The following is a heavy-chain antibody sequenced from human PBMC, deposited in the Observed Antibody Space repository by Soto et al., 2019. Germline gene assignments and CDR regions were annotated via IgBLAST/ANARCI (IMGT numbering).Heavy chain of an antibody. CDR2: ISAYNGNT. D-gene: IGHD5-12*01. CDR3: ARDLSDWPGFHIVATD. Sequence: QVQLVQSGAEVKKPGASVKVSCKASGYTFTSYGISWVRQAPGQGLEWMGWISAYNGNTNYAQKLQGRVTMTTDTATSTAYRDLRSLRSDDTAVYYCARDLSDWPGFHIVATDWGQGTLVTVSS. CDR1: GYTFTSYG. V-gene: IGHV1-18*01. J-gene: IGHJ4*02.